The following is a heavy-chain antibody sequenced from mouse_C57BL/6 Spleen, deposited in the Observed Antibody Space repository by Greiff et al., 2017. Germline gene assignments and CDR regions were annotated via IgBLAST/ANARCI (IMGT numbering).Heavy chain of an antibody. D-gene: IGHD3-2*02. CDR1: GYAFSSSW. V-gene: IGHV1-82*01. Sequence: QVQLKESGPELVKPGASVKISCKASGYAFSSSWMNWVKQRPGKGLEWIGRIYPGDGDTNYNGKFKGKATLTADKSSSTAYMQLSSLTSEDSAVYFCARQLRPPGYFDYWGQGTTLTVSS. CDR2: IYPGDGDT. J-gene: IGHJ2*01. CDR3: ARQLRPPGYFDY.